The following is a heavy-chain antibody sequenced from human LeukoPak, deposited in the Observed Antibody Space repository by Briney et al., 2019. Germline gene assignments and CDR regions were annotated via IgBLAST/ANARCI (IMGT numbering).Heavy chain of an antibody. V-gene: IGHV1-2*02. CDR2: INPNSGGT. CDR1: DYTFTSYG. J-gene: IGHJ4*02. CDR3: ARGGDFSGYALFDY. Sequence: ASVKVSCKASDYTFTSYGISLVRQAPGQGLEWMGWINPNSGGTNYAQKFQGRVTMTRDTSISTAYMELSRLRSDDTAVYYCARGGDFSGYALFDYWGQGTLVTVSS. D-gene: IGHD5-12*01.